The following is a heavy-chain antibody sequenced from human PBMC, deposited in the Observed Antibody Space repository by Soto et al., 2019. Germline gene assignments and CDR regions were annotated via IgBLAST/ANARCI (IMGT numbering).Heavy chain of an antibody. CDR1: GFTFSSYA. D-gene: IGHD1-26*01. Sequence: AGGSLRLSCSASGFTFSSYAMHWVRQAPGKGLEYVSAISSNGGSTYYADSVKGRFTISRDNSKNTLYLQMSSLRAEDTAVYYCVKGELHGSAAYYYYGMDVWGQGTTVTVSS. V-gene: IGHV3-64D*06. CDR3: VKGELHGSAAYYYYGMDV. J-gene: IGHJ6*02. CDR2: ISSNGGST.